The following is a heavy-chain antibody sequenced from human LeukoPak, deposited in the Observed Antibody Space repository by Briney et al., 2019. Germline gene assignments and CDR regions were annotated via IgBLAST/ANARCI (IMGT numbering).Heavy chain of an antibody. CDR2: MNPNSGNT. CDR1: GYTFTSYD. J-gene: IGHJ4*02. D-gene: IGHD6-13*01. V-gene: IGHV1-8*01. Sequence: ASVKVSCKASGYTFTSYDINWVRQAPGQGLEWMGWMNPNSGNTGFAQKFQGRVTMTRNTSISTAYMELSSLRSEDTAVYYCARGRGSSWYYFDYWGQGTLVTVSS. CDR3: ARGRGSSWYYFDY.